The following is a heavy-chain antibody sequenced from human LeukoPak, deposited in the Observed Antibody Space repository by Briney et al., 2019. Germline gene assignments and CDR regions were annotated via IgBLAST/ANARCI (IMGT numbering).Heavy chain of an antibody. CDR2: ISSSGSTT. CDR1: GFTFSDYY. J-gene: IGHJ4*02. Sequence: GGSLRLSCAASGFTFSDYYMSWIRQAPGKGLEWVSHISSSGSTTHYADSVKGRFTISRDNSKNTLYLQMNSLRAEDTAVYYCARVGYTGTWYSSPPFDYWGQGTLVTVSS. D-gene: IGHD6-13*01. CDR3: ARVGYTGTWYSSPPFDY. V-gene: IGHV3-11*04.